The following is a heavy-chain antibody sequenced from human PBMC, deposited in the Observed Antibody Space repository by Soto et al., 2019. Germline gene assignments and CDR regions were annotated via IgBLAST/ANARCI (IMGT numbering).Heavy chain of an antibody. CDR1: GGTFSSYA. CDR3: ASVETQRYYYGMDV. V-gene: IGHV1-69*12. J-gene: IGHJ6*02. CDR2: IIPIFGTA. Sequence: QVQLVQSGAEVKKPGSSVKVSCKASGGTFSSYAISWVRQAPGQGLEWMGGIIPIFGTADYAQKFQGRVTITADEXXSTADMELSSLRSEDTAVYYCASVETQRYYYGMDVWGQGTTVTVSS.